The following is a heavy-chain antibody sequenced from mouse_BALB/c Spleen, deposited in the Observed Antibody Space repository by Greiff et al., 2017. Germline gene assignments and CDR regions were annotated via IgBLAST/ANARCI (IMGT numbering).Heavy chain of an antibody. V-gene: IGHV5-6-5*01. J-gene: IGHJ4*01. D-gene: IGHD2-14*01. CDR1: GFTFSSYA. CDR3: ARGRGVRRDYYAMDY. Sequence: EVMLVESGGGLVKPGGSLKLSCAASGFTFSSYAMSWVRQTPEKRLEWVASISSGGSTYYPDSVKGRFTISRDNARNILYLQMSSLRSEDTAMYYCARGRGVRRDYYAMDYWGQGTSVTVSS. CDR2: ISSGGST.